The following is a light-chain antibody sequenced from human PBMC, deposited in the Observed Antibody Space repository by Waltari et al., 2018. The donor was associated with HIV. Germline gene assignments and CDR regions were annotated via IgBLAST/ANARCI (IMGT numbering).Light chain of an antibody. CDR2: EVT. Sequence: QSALTQPPSVSGSPGQSLTISCTGTRSDIGTYNRVSWYQQPPGTAPKLLIYEVTNRPSGVPDRFSGSKSGNTASLTISGLQAEDEAAYYCSSYTSSSTWVFGGGTKLTVL. CDR3: SSYTSSSTWV. V-gene: IGLV2-18*02. J-gene: IGLJ3*02. CDR1: RSDIGTYNR.